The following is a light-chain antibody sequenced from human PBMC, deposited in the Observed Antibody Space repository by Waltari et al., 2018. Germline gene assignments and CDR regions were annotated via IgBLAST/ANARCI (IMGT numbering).Light chain of an antibody. CDR1: NLGSKR. J-gene: IGLJ2*01. Sequence: SYVLPQPPSVSVAPGQTARITCGGNNLGSKRVHWYQQKPGQAPVLVVYDDSDRPSGIPERFSGSNSGNTATLTISRVEAGDEADYYCQVWDSSSDHPVVFGGGTKLTVL. CDR2: DDS. V-gene: IGLV3-21*02. CDR3: QVWDSSSDHPVV.